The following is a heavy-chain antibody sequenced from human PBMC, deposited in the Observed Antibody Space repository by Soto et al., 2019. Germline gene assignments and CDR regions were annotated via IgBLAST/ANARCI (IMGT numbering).Heavy chain of an antibody. Sequence: GAAVKVSCKASGGTFSSYAISWVRQAPGQGLEWMGGIIPIFGTANYAQRFQGRVTITADESTSTAYMELSSLRSEDTAVYYCARGMTYYDFWSGSTTSHYYYYYGMDVWGQGTPVTVSS. V-gene: IGHV1-69*13. J-gene: IGHJ6*02. CDR3: ARGMTYYDFWSGSTTSHYYYYYGMDV. CDR2: IIPIFGTA. D-gene: IGHD3-3*01. CDR1: GGTFSSYA.